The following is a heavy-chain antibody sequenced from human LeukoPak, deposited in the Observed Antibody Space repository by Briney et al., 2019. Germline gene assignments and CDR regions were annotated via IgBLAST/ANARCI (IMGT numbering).Heavy chain of an antibody. CDR3: ANMYYDFWSGKRYYFDY. Sequence: SETLSLTCAVYGGSFSGYYWSWIRQPPGKVLEWVGEINHSGSTNYNPSLKSRVTISVDTSKNQFSLKLSSVTAADTAVYYCANMYYDFWSGKRYYFDYWGQGTLVTVSS. V-gene: IGHV4-34*01. D-gene: IGHD3-3*01. CDR2: INHSGST. J-gene: IGHJ4*02. CDR1: GGSFSGYY.